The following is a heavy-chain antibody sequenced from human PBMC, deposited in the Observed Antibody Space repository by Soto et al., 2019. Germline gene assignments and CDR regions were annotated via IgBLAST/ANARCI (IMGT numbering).Heavy chain of an antibody. CDR1: GFTFSSYG. D-gene: IGHD3-3*01. CDR3: ARAHSQELFLGWLFFDDVRDV. Sequence: QVQLVESGGGVVQPGRSLGLSCAASGFTFSSYGMHWVRQAPGKGLEWVAVIWYDGSNKYYADSVKGRFTISRDNSKNPLYLEMTSLGAEDTAVYYCARAHSQELFLGWLFFDDVRDVWGEGTT. J-gene: IGHJ6*01. V-gene: IGHV3-33*01. CDR2: IWYDGSNK.